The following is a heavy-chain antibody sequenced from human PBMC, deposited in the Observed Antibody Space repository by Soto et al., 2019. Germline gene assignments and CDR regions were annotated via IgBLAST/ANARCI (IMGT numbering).Heavy chain of an antibody. CDR2: IYYTGNT. Sequence: PSETLSLTCTVAGGSISSYDWSCIRQPPGKGLEWIGEIYYTGNTNYNPPVRSRVTISVDKSNNQFSLNLRAVTAADTAVYYCARDKITGLFDYWGQGTLVTVSS. J-gene: IGHJ4*02. CDR3: ARDKITGLFDY. D-gene: IGHD2-8*02. V-gene: IGHV4-59*12. CDR1: GGSISSYD.